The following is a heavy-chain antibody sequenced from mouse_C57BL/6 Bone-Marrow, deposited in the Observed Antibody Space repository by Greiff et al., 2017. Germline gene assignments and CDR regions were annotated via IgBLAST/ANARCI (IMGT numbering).Heavy chain of an antibody. CDR3: ARGYLDV. J-gene: IGHJ1*03. V-gene: IGHV1-50*01. Sequence: VQLQQPGAELVKPGASVKLSCKASGYTFTSYWMQWVKQRPGQGLEWIGEIDPSDSYTNYNQKFKGKATLTVDTSSSTAYMQLSSLTSEDSAVYDCARGYLDVWGTGTTVTVAS. CDR2: IDPSDSYT. CDR1: GYTFTSYW.